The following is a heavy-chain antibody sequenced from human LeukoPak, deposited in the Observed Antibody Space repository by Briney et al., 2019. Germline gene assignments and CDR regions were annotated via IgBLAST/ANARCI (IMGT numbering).Heavy chain of an antibody. J-gene: IGHJ4*02. D-gene: IGHD3-22*01. CDR2: INPQTGAT. V-gene: IGHV1-2*02. CDR3: ARGGDDSGLYFAY. Sequence: ASVKVSCKASGYSFTGFYIHWVRQASGQGLEWMAWINPQTGATNYAQKFKGRITTTRDLSITTAYMEVTTLRSDDTAVYYCARGGDDSGLYFAYWGQGTLVTVSS. CDR1: GYSFTGFY.